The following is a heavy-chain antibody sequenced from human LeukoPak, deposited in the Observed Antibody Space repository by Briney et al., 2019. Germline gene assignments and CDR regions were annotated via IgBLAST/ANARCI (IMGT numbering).Heavy chain of an antibody. CDR1: GGTFTSYA. V-gene: IGHV1-69*05. D-gene: IGHD5-18*01. CDR2: IIPIFGTA. CDR3: ASSAPPRFVETAMVLSGSCDGFHKTFDY. J-gene: IGHJ4*02. Sequence: SVKVSCKASGGTFTSYAISWVRQAPGQRLEWMGGIIPIFGTANYAQKVHGRVTITTDESTSPAYMELSNLTFEDTAVYYCASSAPPRFVETAMVLSGSCDGFHKTFDYCGQGTLVTVSS.